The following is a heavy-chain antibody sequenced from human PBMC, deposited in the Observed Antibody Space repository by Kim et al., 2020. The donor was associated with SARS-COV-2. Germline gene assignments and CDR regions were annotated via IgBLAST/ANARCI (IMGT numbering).Heavy chain of an antibody. Sequence: ASVKVSCKVFGNTFSNYYIHWVRQAPGQGLEWMGIFINNAGRAIYGQKFQGRVTMTSDSSTSTVYIDLSSLRSEDTAVHYCASAPWGFPFDIWGQGTMVT. CDR2: FINNAGRA. J-gene: IGHJ3*02. CDR3: ASAPWGFPFDI. D-gene: IGHD3-16*01. V-gene: IGHV1-46*01. CDR1: GNTFSNYY.